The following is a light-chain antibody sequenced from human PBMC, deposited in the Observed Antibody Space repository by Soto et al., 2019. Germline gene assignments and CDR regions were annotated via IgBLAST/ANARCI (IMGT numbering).Light chain of an antibody. Sequence: EIVMTQSPATLSVSPGERATLSCRASQSVSSNLAWYQQKPGQAPRLLIYGASTRATGIPARFSGSGSGTEFALSISSMQSEDFAVYYCQQYNKWAPMYTFGQGTELEIK. CDR2: GAS. CDR1: QSVSSN. V-gene: IGKV3-15*01. CDR3: QQYNKWAPMYT. J-gene: IGKJ2*01.